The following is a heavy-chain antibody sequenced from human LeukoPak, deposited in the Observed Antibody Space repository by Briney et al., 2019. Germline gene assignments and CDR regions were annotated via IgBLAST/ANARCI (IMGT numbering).Heavy chain of an antibody. CDR1: GYTFTSYG. D-gene: IGHD3-10*01. CDR3: ARGDSTLWFGELLSDYYYYYMDV. J-gene: IGHJ6*03. V-gene: IGHV1-18*01. Sequence: ASVKVSCKASGYTFTSYGISWVRQAPGQGLEWMGWISAYNGNTNYAQKFQGRVTMTRNTSISTAYMELSSLRSEDTAVYYCARGDSTLWFGELLSDYYYYYMDVWGKGTTVTISS. CDR2: ISAYNGNT.